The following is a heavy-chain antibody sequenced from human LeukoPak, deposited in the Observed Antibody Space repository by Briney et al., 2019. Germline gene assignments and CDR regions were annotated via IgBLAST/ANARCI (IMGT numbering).Heavy chain of an antibody. J-gene: IGHJ5*02. Sequence: SQTLSLTCAVSGDTLSSNSAAWNWLRQSPSRGLEWLGRTYYRSKWYNDYAVSVKSRITINPDTSKNQFSLQLNSVTPEDTAVYYCARGPLLRYFGLGDWFDPWGQGTLVTVSS. V-gene: IGHV6-1*01. D-gene: IGHD3-9*01. CDR3: ARGPLLRYFGLGDWFDP. CDR2: TYYRSKWYN. CDR1: GDTLSSNSAA.